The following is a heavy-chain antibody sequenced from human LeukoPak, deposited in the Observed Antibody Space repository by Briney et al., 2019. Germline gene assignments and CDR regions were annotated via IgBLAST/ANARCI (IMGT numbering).Heavy chain of an antibody. D-gene: IGHD3-22*01. CDR1: GFTSSSYS. Sequence: GGSLRLSCAASGFTSSSYSMNWVRQAPGKGLEWVSYSSSSSNTIYYADSVKGRFTISRDNAKNSLYLQMNSLRAEDTAVYYCASHHSSGYYNWFDPWGQGTLVTVSS. CDR2: SSSSSNTI. CDR3: ASHHSSGYYNWFDP. J-gene: IGHJ5*02. V-gene: IGHV3-48*04.